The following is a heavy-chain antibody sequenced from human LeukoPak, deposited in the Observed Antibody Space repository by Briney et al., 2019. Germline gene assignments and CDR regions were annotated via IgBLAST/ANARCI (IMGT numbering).Heavy chain of an antibody. CDR1: GFTFSSYA. CDR3: AKGHYDSSGYYRYYFDY. V-gene: IGHV3-23*01. D-gene: IGHD3-22*01. CDR2: ISGSGGST. J-gene: IGHJ4*02. Sequence: GGSLRLFCAASGFTFSSYAMSWVRQAPGKGLEWVSAISGSGGSTYYADSVKGRFTISRDNSKNTLYLQMNSLRAEDTAVYYCAKGHYDSSGYYRYYFDYWGQGTLVTVSS.